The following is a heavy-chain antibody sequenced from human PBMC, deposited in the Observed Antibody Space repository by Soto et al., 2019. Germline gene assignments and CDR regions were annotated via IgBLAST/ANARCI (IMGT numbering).Heavy chain of an antibody. J-gene: IGHJ5*02. CDR2: ISSSSGYI. Sequence: GRSLRLSCAACGFTFSSYSMNWARQSPGKGLEWVSSISSSSGYIYYADSVKGRFTISRDNAKNSLCLQMNSLRAEDTAVYYSARDPQWELPNFDPWRQGTVVTVSS. V-gene: IGHV3-21*01. D-gene: IGHD1-26*01. CDR3: ARDPQWELPNFDP. CDR1: GFTFSSYS.